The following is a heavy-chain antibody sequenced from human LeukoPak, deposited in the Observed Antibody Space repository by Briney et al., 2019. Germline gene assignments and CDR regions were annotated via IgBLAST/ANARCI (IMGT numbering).Heavy chain of an antibody. CDR1: GGSIRRSSYY. CDR3: ARLSSGWYGGYDY. CDR2: MYYSGST. V-gene: IGHV4-39*07. Sequence: SETLSLTCTVSGGSIRRSSYYWGWIRQPPGKGLEWIGSMYYSGSTYYNPSLKSRVTISVDTSKNQFSLKLSSVTAADTAVYYCARLSSGWYGGYDYWGQGTLVTVSS. D-gene: IGHD6-19*01. J-gene: IGHJ4*02.